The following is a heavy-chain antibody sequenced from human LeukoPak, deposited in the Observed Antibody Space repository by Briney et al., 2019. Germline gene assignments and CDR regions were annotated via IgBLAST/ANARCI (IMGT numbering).Heavy chain of an antibody. D-gene: IGHD2-21*02. Sequence: GGSLRLSCAASGFTFSDYYMSWIRQAPGKGREGVSYISSSGSTIYYADSVKGRFTISRDNAKNSLYLQMNSLRAEDTAVYYCARDSSCGGDCPDDAFDIWGQGTMVTVSS. CDR3: ARDSSCGGDCPDDAFDI. CDR2: ISSSGSTI. J-gene: IGHJ3*02. V-gene: IGHV3-11*01. CDR1: GFTFSDYY.